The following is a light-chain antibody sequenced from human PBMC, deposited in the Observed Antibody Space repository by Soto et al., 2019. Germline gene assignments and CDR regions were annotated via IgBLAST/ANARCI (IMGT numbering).Light chain of an antibody. J-gene: IGLJ1*01. CDR1: SSNIGAGYD. CDR3: QCYDNSLSGSYV. V-gene: IGLV1-40*01. CDR2: DNV. Sequence: QAVLTQPPSVSGAPGQRVTISCTGSSSNIGAGYDVHWYQQFPGTAPRLVISDNVNRPSGVPVRFSGSKSGASASLAITGLQAEDEVVYFCQCYDNSLSGSYVFGTGTKVTVL.